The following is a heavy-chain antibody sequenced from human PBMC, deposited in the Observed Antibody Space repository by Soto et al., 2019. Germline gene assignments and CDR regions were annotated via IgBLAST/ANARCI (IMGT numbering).Heavy chain of an antibody. CDR2: VYQSGTT. Sequence: SETLSLTCSVSGASISTSSDFWGWIRQAPGKGLEWIGNVYQSGTTRLNPSLKSRVSILVDRSKNQFSLELNSATAADRAVYYCARQPESTSYFDYWGQGILVTVSS. V-gene: IGHV4-39*01. D-gene: IGHD2-2*01. CDR3: ARQPESTSYFDY. CDR1: GASISTSSDF. J-gene: IGHJ4*02.